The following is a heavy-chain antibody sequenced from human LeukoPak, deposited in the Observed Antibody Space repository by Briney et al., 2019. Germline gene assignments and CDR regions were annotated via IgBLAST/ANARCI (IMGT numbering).Heavy chain of an antibody. J-gene: IGHJ5*02. CDR2: TNYSGST. V-gene: IGHV4-34*01. D-gene: IGHD4-11*01. CDR1: GGSFSGYY. Sequence: SETLSLTCAVYGGSFSGYYWSWIRQPPGKGLEWIGETNYSGSTNYNPSLKSRVTISVDTSKNQSSLKLSSVTAADTAVYYCASAGPGGGNYGWFDPWGQGTLVTVSS. CDR3: ASAGPGGGNYGWFDP.